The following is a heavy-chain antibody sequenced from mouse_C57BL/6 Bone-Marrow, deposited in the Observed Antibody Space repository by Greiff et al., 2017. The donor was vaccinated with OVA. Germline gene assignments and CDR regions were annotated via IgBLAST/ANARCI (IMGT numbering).Heavy chain of an antibody. V-gene: IGHV1-64*01. CDR3: ASIGWLLLMDY. CDR2: IHPNSGST. D-gene: IGHD2-3*01. Sequence: QVHVKQPGAELVKPGASVKLSCKASGYTFTSYWMHWVKQRPGQGLEWIGMIHPNSGSTNYNEKFKSKATLTVDKSSSTAYMQLSSLTSEDSAVYYCASIGWLLLMDYWGQGTSVTVSS. CDR1: GYTFTSYW. J-gene: IGHJ4*01.